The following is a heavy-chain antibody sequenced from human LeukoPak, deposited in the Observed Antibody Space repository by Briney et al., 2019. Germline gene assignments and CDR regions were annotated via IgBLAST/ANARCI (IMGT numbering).Heavy chain of an antibody. Sequence: PSETLSLTCAVYGGSFRGYYWSWIRQPPGEGLEWIGEINHSGSTNYNPSLKSRVTISVDTSKNQFSLKLSSVTAADTAVYSCARGRYGDYERYFDYWGQGTLVTVSS. J-gene: IGHJ4*02. D-gene: IGHD4-17*01. CDR2: INHSGST. CDR1: GGSFRGYY. V-gene: IGHV4-34*01. CDR3: ARGRYGDYERYFDY.